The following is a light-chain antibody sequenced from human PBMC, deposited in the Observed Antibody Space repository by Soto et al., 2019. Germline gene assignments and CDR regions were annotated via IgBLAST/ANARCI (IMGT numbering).Light chain of an antibody. V-gene: IGKV3-20*01. CDR1: QSVSNRY. CDR2: GIS. Sequence: ESVLTQSPGTLSLSPGERATLSCRTSQSVSNRYFAWYQQKPGQAPRLLIYGISNRATGIPDRFSGSGSGTDFTLTISRLEPEDFVVYYCQQYGSSPMYTFGQGTKLEIK. CDR3: QQYGSSPMYT. J-gene: IGKJ2*01.